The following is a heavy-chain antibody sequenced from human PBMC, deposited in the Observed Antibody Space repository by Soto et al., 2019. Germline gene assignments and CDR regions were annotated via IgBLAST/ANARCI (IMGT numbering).Heavy chain of an antibody. CDR3: ARFVRSCSATTCSTRADV. CDR1: GGFVNSDTHS. CDR2: IYSGGST. V-gene: IGHV4-61*01. Sequence: TLSLTCTVSGGFVNSDTHSWSWIRQTPGKRLEWIGFIYSGGSTKNPSLRSRVTMSVDTSKNQFSLKLRSVIVADTAVYHCARFVRSCSATTCSTRADVWGQGITVTVSS. J-gene: IGHJ6*02. D-gene: IGHD2-2*01.